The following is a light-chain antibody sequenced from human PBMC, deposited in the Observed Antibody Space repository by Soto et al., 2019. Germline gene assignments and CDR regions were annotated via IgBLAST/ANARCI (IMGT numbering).Light chain of an antibody. CDR3: QQYYSTPWT. V-gene: IGKV4-1*01. CDR2: WAS. CDR1: QSVLYSSNNKNY. Sequence: DIVMTQSQDSLAVSLGERATINCKSSQSVLYSSNNKNYLAWYQQKPGQPPKLLIYWASTRESGVPDRFSGSGSGTDFTHTISSLQAEDVAVYYCQQYYSTPWTFGQGTKVEIK. J-gene: IGKJ1*01.